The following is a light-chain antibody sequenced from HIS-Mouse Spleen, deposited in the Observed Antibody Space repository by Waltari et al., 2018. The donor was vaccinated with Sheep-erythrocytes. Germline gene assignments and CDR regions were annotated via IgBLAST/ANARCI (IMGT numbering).Light chain of an antibody. J-gene: IGKJ2*01. Sequence: DIQLTQSPSFLSASVGDRVTITCRASQGISSYLAWYQQKPGKAPKLLFHAASTLQSGGPSRFSGSGSGTEFTLTISSLQPEDFATYYCQQLNSYPHTFGQGTKLEIK. CDR3: QQLNSYPHT. CDR2: AAS. CDR1: QGISSY. V-gene: IGKV1-9*01.